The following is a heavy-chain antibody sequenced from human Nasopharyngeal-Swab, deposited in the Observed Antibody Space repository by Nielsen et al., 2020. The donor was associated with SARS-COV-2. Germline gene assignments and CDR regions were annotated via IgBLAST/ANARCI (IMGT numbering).Heavy chain of an antibody. Sequence: GESLKISCAASGFTFSSYAMSWVRQAPGKGLEWVSAISGSGGSTYYADSVKGRFTISRDNSKNTLYLQMNSLRAEDTAVYYCAKQESGFDHFDYWGQGTLVTVSS. CDR1: GFTFSSYA. CDR2: ISGSGGST. J-gene: IGHJ4*02. D-gene: IGHD3-9*01. V-gene: IGHV3-23*01. CDR3: AKQESGFDHFDY.